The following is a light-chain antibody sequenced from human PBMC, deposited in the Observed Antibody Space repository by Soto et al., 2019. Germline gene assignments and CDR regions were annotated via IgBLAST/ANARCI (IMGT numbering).Light chain of an antibody. J-gene: IGLJ2*01. CDR1: RSNIGNNY. CDR3: VTWDGSLTAVV. Sequence: QSVLTQPPSVSAAPGQKVTISCSGTRSNIGNNYVSWYQHFPGTTPKLLIYDNDKRPSGIPDRFSGSKSGPSATLGITGLQTGDEADYYCVTWDGSLTAVVFGGGTKLTVL. V-gene: IGLV1-51*01. CDR2: DND.